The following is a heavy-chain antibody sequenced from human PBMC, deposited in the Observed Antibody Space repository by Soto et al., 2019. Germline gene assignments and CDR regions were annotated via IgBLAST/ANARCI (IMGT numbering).Heavy chain of an antibody. J-gene: IGHJ4*02. CDR2: ISGSGGST. CDR3: AKANYYGSGSPPGY. CDR1: GFTFSSYA. Sequence: GGSLRLSCAAAGFTFSSYAMSWVRQAPGKGLEWVSAISGSGGSTYYADSVKGRFTISRDNSKNTLYLQMNSLRAEDTAVYYCAKANYYGSGSPPGYWGQGTLVTVS. V-gene: IGHV3-23*01. D-gene: IGHD3-10*01.